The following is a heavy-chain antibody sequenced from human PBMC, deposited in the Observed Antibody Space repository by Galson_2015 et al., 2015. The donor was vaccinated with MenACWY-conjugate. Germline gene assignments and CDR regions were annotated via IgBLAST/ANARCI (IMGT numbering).Heavy chain of an antibody. Sequence: SLRLSCAASGFTFSSYAMSWVRQAPGKGLEWVSAISGSGGSTYYADSVKGRFTISRDNSKNTLYLQMNSLRAEDTAVYYCAKGLHYDISTGYYSYYGMDVWGQGTTVTVSS. D-gene: IGHD3-9*01. V-gene: IGHV3-23*01. J-gene: IGHJ6*02. CDR1: GFTFSSYA. CDR2: ISGSGGST. CDR3: AKGLHYDISTGYYSYYGMDV.